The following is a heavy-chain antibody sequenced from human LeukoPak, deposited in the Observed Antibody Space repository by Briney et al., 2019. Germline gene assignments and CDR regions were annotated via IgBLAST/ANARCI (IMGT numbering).Heavy chain of an antibody. V-gene: IGHV3-23*01. Sequence: GGSLRLSCAASGFTFSSYAMSWVRQAPGKGPEWVSSLSGGGGDTYYADSVNGRFTISGDNSKKTLYLQMNSLRAGDTAVYYCAKDRYYGSRRAYDYWGQGTLVTVSS. D-gene: IGHD3-22*01. CDR2: LSGGGGDT. CDR1: GFTFSSYA. CDR3: AKDRYYGSRRAYDY. J-gene: IGHJ4*02.